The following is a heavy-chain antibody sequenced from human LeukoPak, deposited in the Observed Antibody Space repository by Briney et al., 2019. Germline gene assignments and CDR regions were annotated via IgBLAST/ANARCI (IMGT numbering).Heavy chain of an antibody. J-gene: IGHJ4*02. V-gene: IGHV3-23*01. CDR3: AKGSECELRGCLDY. Sequence: SGGSLRLSCAASGFTFSSYAMSWVRQAPGKGLQWVSAISGIGGSTYYADSVNGRFAISRDNSKNTLYLQMNSLRAEDTAVYYCAKGSECELRGCLDYWGQGTLVTVSS. CDR1: GFTFSSYA. D-gene: IGHD1-26*01. CDR2: ISGIGGST.